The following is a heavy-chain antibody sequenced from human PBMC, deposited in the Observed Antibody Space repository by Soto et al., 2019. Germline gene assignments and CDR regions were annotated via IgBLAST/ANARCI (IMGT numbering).Heavy chain of an antibody. V-gene: IGHV3-30*18. CDR1: GFIFSNYD. J-gene: IGHJ6*02. CDR3: AKSSSSPPNYYYGMDV. CDR2: VSYDGSDK. D-gene: IGHD2-2*01. Sequence: QVQLVESGGGVVQSGRSLRLSCAASGFIFSNYDIHWVRQAPGKGLEWVAVVSYDGSDKYYADSVKGRFTISRDNSKNMLYLQMNSLRAEDTAVYYCAKSSSSPPNYYYGMDVWGQGTTVTVSS.